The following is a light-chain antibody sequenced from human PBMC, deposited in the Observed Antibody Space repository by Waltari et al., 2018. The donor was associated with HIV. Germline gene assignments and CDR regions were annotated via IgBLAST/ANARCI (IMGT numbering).Light chain of an antibody. J-gene: IGLJ2*01. CDR1: SADVGAYNY. V-gene: IGLV2-14*01. Sequence: QSALTQPASVSGSPGQSITISCAGTSADVGAYNYVSWYQQHPGKAPKLMLYEVTVRPSGVSNRFSGSKSGNTASLTISGLQAEDEADYYCSSYTTSSTVVFGGGTKLTVL. CDR3: SSYTTSSTVV. CDR2: EVT.